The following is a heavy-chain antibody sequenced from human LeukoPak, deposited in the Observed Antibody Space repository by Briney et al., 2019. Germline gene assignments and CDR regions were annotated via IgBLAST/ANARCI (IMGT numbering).Heavy chain of an antibody. CDR1: GGSISSYY. CDR3: ARAFYPGYYSYMAV. J-gene: IGHJ6*03. CDR2: IYYSGST. Sequence: SETLSLTCTVSGGSISSYYWSWLRQPPGKGLEWIGYIYYSGSTNYNPSLKSRVTISVDTSKNQFSLKLSSVTAADTAVYYCARAFYPGYYSYMAVWGKGTTVTVSS. D-gene: IGHD3-3*02. V-gene: IGHV4-59*01.